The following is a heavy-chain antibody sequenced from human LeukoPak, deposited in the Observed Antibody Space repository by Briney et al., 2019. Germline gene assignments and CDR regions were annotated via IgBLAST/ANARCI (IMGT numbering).Heavy chain of an antibody. CDR2: IYSDNT. CDR3: ARRAGAYSHPYDY. V-gene: IGHV3-53*01. J-gene: IGHJ4*02. CDR1: GFTFSSYG. D-gene: IGHD4/OR15-4a*01. Sequence: PGGSLRLSCAASGFTFSSYGMRWVRQAPGKGLEWVPFIYSDNTHYSDSVKGRFTISRDNSKNTLYLQMNSLRAEDTAVYYCARRAGAYSHPYDYWGQGTLVIVSS.